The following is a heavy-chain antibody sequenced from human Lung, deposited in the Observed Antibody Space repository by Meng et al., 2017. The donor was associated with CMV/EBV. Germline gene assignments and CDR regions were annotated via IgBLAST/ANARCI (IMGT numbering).Heavy chain of an antibody. Sequence: QLTLKESGPPLVKPTQTLTLTCTFSGFSLSTSEVGVGWIRQPPGKALEWLAVIYWDDDKRYSPSLESRLTITKDTSKNQVVLTLTNMDPVDTATYYCALFTGSWFDPWGQGTLVTVSS. CDR2: IYWDDDK. J-gene: IGHJ5*02. CDR1: GFSLSTSEVG. CDR3: ALFTGSWFDP. D-gene: IGHD1-14*01. V-gene: IGHV2-5*02.